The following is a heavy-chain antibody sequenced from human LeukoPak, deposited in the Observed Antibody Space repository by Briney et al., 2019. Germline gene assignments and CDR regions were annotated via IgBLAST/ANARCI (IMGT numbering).Heavy chain of an antibody. V-gene: IGHV3-23*01. CDR3: ARRAGGYSHPYDY. D-gene: IGHD4-23*01. CDR2: ISGSGGST. CDR1: GFTFSSYG. J-gene: IGHJ4*02. Sequence: GGTLRLSCAASGFTFSSYGMSWVRQAPGKGLEWVSAISGSGGSTYYADSVKGRFTISRDNSKNTLYLQMNSLRAEDTAVYYCARRAGGYSHPYDYWGQGILVTVSS.